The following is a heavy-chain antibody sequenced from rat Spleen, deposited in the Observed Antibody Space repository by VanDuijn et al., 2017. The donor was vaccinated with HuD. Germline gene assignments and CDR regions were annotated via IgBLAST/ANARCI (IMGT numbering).Heavy chain of an antibody. J-gene: IGHJ2*01. CDR2: ISAGGGNT. Sequence: EVQLVESGGGLVQPGRSLKLSCAASGFIFSNYYMAWVRQAPTKGLEWVAFISAGGGNTHYRDSVKGRFTISRSNVKGTLYLQMDSLRSEDTATYFCTRRGFLSDWYFDFWGQGVMVTVSS. CDR3: TRRGFLSDWYFDF. D-gene: IGHD4-4*01. CDR1: GFIFSNYY. V-gene: IGHV5-27*01.